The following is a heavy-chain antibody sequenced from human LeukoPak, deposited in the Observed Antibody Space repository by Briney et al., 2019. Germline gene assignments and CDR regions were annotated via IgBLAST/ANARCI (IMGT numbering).Heavy chain of an antibody. CDR3: ARDGWYNWNYFNYFDY. V-gene: IGHV1-18*01. D-gene: IGHD1-7*01. Sequence: GASVKVSCKASGYTFTSYGISWVRQAPGQGLEWMGWISAYNGNTNYAQKLQGRVTMTTDISTSTAYMELRSLRSDDTAVYYCARDGWYNWNYFNYFDYWGQGTLVTVSS. CDR1: GYTFTSYG. J-gene: IGHJ4*02. CDR2: ISAYNGNT.